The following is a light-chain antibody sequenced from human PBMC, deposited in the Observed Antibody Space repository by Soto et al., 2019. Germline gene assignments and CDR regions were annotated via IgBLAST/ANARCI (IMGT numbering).Light chain of an antibody. CDR3: QQYNSYMWT. CDR2: DAS. V-gene: IGKV1-5*01. J-gene: IGKJ1*01. Sequence: DIQMTQSPSTLSASVGDRVTITWRASQSISSWLAWYQQKPGKAPKLLIYDASSLESGVPSRFSGSGSGTEFTLTISSLQPDDFATYYCQQYNSYMWTFGQGTK. CDR1: QSISSW.